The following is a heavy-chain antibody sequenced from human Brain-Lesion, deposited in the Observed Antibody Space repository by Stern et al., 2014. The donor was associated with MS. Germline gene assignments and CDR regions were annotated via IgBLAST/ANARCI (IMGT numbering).Heavy chain of an antibody. J-gene: IGHJ5*01. D-gene: IGHD3-10*01. V-gene: IGHV3-74*02. Sequence: EVQLEESGGGLVQPGGSLRLSCAASGFTFSNYWMHWVRQAPGKGLVWVSRVNNDGRRTSYADSVKGRFPMSRDNAKNTLYLQMNSLRVEDTAIYYCARGERWFDSWGQGTLVTVSS. CDR3: ARGERWFDS. CDR1: GFTFSNYW. CDR2: VNNDGRRT.